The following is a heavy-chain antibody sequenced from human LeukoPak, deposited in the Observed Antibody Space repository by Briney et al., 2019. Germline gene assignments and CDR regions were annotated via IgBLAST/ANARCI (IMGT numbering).Heavy chain of an antibody. Sequence: PGGSLRLSCAASGFTFSSYWMSWVRQAPGKGLEWVANIKQDGSEKYYVDSVKGRFTISRDNAKNSLYLQMNSLRAEDTALYYCTRGGYYDNSGAADYWGQGTLVSVSS. CDR2: IKQDGSEK. D-gene: IGHD3-22*01. V-gene: IGHV3-7*03. CDR1: GFTFSSYW. CDR3: TRGGYYDNSGAADY. J-gene: IGHJ4*02.